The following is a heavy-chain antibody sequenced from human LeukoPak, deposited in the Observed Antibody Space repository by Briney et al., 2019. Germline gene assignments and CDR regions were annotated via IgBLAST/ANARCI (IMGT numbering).Heavy chain of an antibody. J-gene: IGHJ4*02. CDR3: ARSWGPRYCSSTSCYRSLQLFDY. D-gene: IGHD2-2*01. CDR2: INHSGST. CDR1: GGSFSGYY. Sequence: SETLSLTCAVYGGSFSGYYWSWIRQPPGKGLEWIGEINHSGSTNYNPSLKIRVTISVDTSKNQFSLRLSSVTAADTAVYYCARSWGPRYCSSTSCYRSLQLFDYWGQGTLVTVSS. V-gene: IGHV4-34*01.